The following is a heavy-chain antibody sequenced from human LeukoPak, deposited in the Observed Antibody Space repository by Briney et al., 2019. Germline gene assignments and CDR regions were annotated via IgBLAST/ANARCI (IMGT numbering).Heavy chain of an antibody. J-gene: IGHJ4*02. Sequence: PSETLSLTCTVSGGSISSYYWSWIRQPPGKGLEWIGYIYYSGSTNYNPSLKSRVTISVDTSKNQFSLKLSSVTAADTAVYYCARGQWLVRGAPYYFDYWGQGTLVTVSS. D-gene: IGHD6-19*01. CDR1: GGSISSYY. V-gene: IGHV4-59*08. CDR3: ARGQWLVRGAPYYFDY. CDR2: IYYSGST.